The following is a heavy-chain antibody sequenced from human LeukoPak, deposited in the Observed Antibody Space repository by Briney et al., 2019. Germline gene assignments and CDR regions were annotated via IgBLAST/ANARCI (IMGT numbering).Heavy chain of an antibody. D-gene: IGHD6-19*01. V-gene: IGHV1-3*01. CDR3: SRDRLAVAGTELDY. Sequence: GASVKVSCKASGSTFTSNAMHWVRQAPGQRLEWLGWINAGNGNTKYSQKFQGRVTITRDTSASTAYMELSSLRSEDTAVYYCSRDRLAVAGTELDYWGQGTLVTVSS. CDR1: GSTFTSNA. CDR2: INAGNGNT. J-gene: IGHJ4*02.